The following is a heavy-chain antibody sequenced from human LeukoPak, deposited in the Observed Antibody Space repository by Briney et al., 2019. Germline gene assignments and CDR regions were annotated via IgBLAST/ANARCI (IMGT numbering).Heavy chain of an antibody. J-gene: IGHJ4*02. Sequence: GGSLRLSCAASGFTLSSYAMTWVRQAPGKGLEWVTGISGSGGNTYYADSVKGRFTISRDNSKNTLYLQMNSLRAEDTAVYYCAKNRYYFDYWGQGTLVTVSS. CDR1: GFTLSSYA. CDR2: ISGSGGNT. CDR3: AKNRYYFDY. V-gene: IGHV3-23*01.